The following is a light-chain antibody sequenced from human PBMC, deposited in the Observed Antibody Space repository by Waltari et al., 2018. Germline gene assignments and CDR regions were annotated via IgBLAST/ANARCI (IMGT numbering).Light chain of an antibody. CDR1: SSDVGSYNL. CDR3: CSYAGRSTLEV. Sequence: TISCTGTSSDVGSYNLVSWYQQHPGKAPKLMIFEVSKRPSGVSNRFSGSKSGNTVSLTIAGLQAEDEADYYCCSYAGRSTLEVFGTGTKVTVL. CDR2: EVS. J-gene: IGLJ1*01. V-gene: IGLV2-23*02.